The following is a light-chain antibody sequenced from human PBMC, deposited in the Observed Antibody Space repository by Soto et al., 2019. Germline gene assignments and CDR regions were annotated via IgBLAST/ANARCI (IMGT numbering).Light chain of an antibody. Sequence: IVLTQSPGTLSLSPGERDTLCCTPSQSDSSNYLAWYQQKPGQAPRLLMYGASSRATGIPDRFSGSGSGTDFTLTISRLEPEDFAVYYCQQYGSSRITFGQGTRLEIK. CDR1: QSDSSNY. CDR2: GAS. J-gene: IGKJ5*01. CDR3: QQYGSSRIT. V-gene: IGKV3-20*01.